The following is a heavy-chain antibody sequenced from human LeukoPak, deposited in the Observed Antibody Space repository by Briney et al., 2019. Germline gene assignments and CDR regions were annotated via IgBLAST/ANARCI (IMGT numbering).Heavy chain of an antibody. CDR2: INPNSGGT. D-gene: IGHD3-22*01. Sequence: ASVKVPCKASGYTFTGYYMHWGRQAPGQGLEWMGWINPNSGGTNYAQKFQGRVTMTTDTSTSTAYMEVRSLRSEDTAVYYCARDGHRRYYYDSSGREDAFDIWGQGTMVTVSA. CDR1: GYTFTGYY. J-gene: IGHJ3*02. CDR3: ARDGHRRYYYDSSGREDAFDI. V-gene: IGHV1-2*02.